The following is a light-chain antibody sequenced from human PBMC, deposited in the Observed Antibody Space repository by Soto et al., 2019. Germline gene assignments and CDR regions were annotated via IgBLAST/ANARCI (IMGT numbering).Light chain of an antibody. Sequence: EVVLTQSPATLSLSPGERATLSCRARQSVANYIAWYQKRPGQSPRLLIYDSSNRATGIPARFTGSGSGTDFTLTISSLEPEDFAVYYCQQRGSWPPLTFGGGTKVEIK. J-gene: IGKJ4*01. CDR2: DSS. V-gene: IGKV3-11*01. CDR1: QSVANY. CDR3: QQRGSWPPLT.